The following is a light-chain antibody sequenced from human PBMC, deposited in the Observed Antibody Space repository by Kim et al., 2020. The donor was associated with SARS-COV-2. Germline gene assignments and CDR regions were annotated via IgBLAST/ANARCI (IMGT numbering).Light chain of an antibody. V-gene: IGLV1-44*01. CDR3: AAWDDYLNGPL. Sequence: ELTQPPSASETPGRGISISCSGSRSNIARNTVTWYQQLPGTAPKVLIYSNTLRPAGVPDRFSGSKSGTSASLVISDLQSEDETTYYCAAWDDYLNGPLFGGGTQLTVL. CDR2: SNT. CDR1: RSNIARNT. J-gene: IGLJ2*01.